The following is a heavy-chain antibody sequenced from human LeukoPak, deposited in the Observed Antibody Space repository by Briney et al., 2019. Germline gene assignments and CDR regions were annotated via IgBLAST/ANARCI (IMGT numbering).Heavy chain of an antibody. Sequence: PSETLSLTCTVSGGSISSHYWSWIRQPPGKGLEWIGYINYSGSTNYNPSLKSRVTISVDTSKNQFSLKLTSVTAADTAVYYCARAKAGTIYYFDYWGQGTLVTVSS. CDR2: INYSGST. V-gene: IGHV4-59*11. CDR3: ARAKAGTIYYFDY. J-gene: IGHJ4*02. CDR1: GGSISSHY. D-gene: IGHD1/OR15-1a*01.